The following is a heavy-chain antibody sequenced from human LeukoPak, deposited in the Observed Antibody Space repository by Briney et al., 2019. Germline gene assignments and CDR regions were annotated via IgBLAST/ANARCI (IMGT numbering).Heavy chain of an antibody. Sequence: PGGSLRLSCAASGFVFRTYGMYWVRQAPGKGLEWVALIRYDGSDKDYADSVKGRCTISRDNSQNPLYLQMHSLTGEDTAVYYCAKDLEYSGSGSPGAFDFWGQGTLVTVSS. V-gene: IGHV3-30*02. CDR1: GFVFRTYG. J-gene: IGHJ4*02. CDR2: IRYDGSDK. D-gene: IGHD3-10*01. CDR3: AKDLEYSGSGSPGAFDF.